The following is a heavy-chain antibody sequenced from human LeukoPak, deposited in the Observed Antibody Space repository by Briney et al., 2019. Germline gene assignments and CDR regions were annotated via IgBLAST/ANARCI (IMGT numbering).Heavy chain of an antibody. V-gene: IGHV3-23*01. Sequence: GGSLRLSCAASGFTFSSYAMSWVRQAPGKGLEWVSAISGSGGSTYYADSVKGRFTISRDDSKNTLYLQMNSLRAEDTAVYYCASNPTSYDSSGSLDYWGQGTLVTVSS. D-gene: IGHD3-22*01. CDR1: GFTFSSYA. J-gene: IGHJ4*02. CDR2: ISGSGGST. CDR3: ASNPTSYDSSGSLDY.